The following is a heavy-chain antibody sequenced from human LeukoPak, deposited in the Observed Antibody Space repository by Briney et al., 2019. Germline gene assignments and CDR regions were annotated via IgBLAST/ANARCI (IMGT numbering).Heavy chain of an antibody. CDR1: GYTFTSYD. Sequence: ASVKVSCKASGYTFTSYDINWVRQATGQGLEWMGWMNPNSGNTGYAQKFQGRVTMTRNTSISTAYMELSSLRSEDTAVYYCARGLIYDYGDPDDAFDIWGQGTMVTVSS. CDR3: ARGLIYDYGDPDDAFDI. CDR2: MNPNSGNT. V-gene: IGHV1-8*01. J-gene: IGHJ3*02. D-gene: IGHD4-17*01.